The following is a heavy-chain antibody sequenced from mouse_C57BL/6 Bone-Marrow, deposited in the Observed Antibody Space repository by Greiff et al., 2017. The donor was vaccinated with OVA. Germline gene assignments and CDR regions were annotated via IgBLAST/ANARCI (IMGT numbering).Heavy chain of an antibody. D-gene: IGHD1-1*01. V-gene: IGHV2-2*01. Sequence: VQLKESGPGLVQPSQSLSITCTVSGFSLTSYGVHWVRQSPGKGLEWLGVIWSGGSTDYNAAFISRLSISKDNSKSQVFFKMNSLQADDTAIYYCARLGRPYYFDYWGRGTTLTVSS. CDR2: IWSGGST. CDR3: ARLGRPYYFDY. CDR1: GFSLTSYG. J-gene: IGHJ2*01.